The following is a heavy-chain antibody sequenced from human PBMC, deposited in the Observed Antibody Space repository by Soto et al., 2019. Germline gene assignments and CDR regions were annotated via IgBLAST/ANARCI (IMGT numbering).Heavy chain of an antibody. Sequence: GESLKISCKGSGYTFSNYFIAWVRQMPGKGLEWMGRIDPSDSYTHYNPSFQGHVSISADRSISTAYLQWSSLKASDTAMYFCARGGVVGSTRSYFDYWGQGTLVTVSS. V-gene: IGHV5-10-1*01. CDR2: IDPSDSYT. J-gene: IGHJ4*02. CDR3: ARGGVVGSTRSYFDY. CDR1: GYTFSNYF. D-gene: IGHD1-26*01.